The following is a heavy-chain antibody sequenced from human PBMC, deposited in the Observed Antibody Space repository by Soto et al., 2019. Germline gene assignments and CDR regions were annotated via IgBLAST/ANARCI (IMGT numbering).Heavy chain of an antibody. J-gene: IGHJ6*02. CDR1: GFTFSSYG. D-gene: IGHD6-6*01. CDR2: IWYDGSNK. V-gene: IGHV3-33*01. Sequence: GGSLRLSCAASGFTFSSYGMHWVRQAPGKGLEWVAVIWYDGSNKYYADSVKGRFTISRDNSKNTLYLQMNSLRAEDTAVYYCARDSFPPRERRREARGNYYYYYGMDVWGQGTTVTVSS. CDR3: ARDSFPPRERRREARGNYYYYYGMDV.